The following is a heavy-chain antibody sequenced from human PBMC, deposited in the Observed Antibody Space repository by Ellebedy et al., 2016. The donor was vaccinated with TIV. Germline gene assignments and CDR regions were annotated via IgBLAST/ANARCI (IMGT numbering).Heavy chain of an antibody. D-gene: IGHD6-6*01. CDR3: ARRYSSSHRFMAEHYYYYYMDV. Sequence: ASVKVSCXASGYTFTGYYMHWVRQAPGQGLEWMGIINPSGGSTSYAQKFQGRVTMTRDTSTSTVYMELSSLRSEDTAVYYCARRYSSSHRFMAEHYYYYYMDVWGKGTTVTVSS. V-gene: IGHV1-46*01. J-gene: IGHJ6*03. CDR1: GYTFTGYY. CDR2: INPSGGST.